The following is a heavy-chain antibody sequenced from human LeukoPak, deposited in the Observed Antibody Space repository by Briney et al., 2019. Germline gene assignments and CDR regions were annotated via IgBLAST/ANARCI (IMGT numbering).Heavy chain of an antibody. CDR1: GGPISSGSYY. V-gene: IGHV4-61*02. CDR2: IYTSGST. J-gene: IGHJ3*02. CDR3: ARLVGTMRAFDI. D-gene: IGHD1-26*01. Sequence: SETLSLTCTVSGGPISSGSYYWSWIRQPAGKGLEWIGRIYTSGSTNYNPSLKSRVTISVDTSKNQFSLKLSSVTAADTAVYYCARLVGTMRAFDIWGQGTMVTVSS.